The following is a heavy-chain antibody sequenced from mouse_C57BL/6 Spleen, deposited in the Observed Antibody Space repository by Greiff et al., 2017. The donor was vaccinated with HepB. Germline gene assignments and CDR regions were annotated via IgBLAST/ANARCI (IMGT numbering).Heavy chain of an antibody. CDR3: ARAYTTVVAPYYYAMDY. CDR1: GYTFTDHT. Sequence: VQLQQSDAELVKPGASVKISCKVSGYTFTDHTIHWMKQRPEQGLEWIGYIYTRDGSTKYNEKFKGKATLTADKSSSTAYMQLNSLTSEDYAVYYGARAYTTVVAPYYYAMDYWGQGTTVTVSS. CDR2: IYTRDGST. D-gene: IGHD1-1*01. V-gene: IGHV1-78*01. J-gene: IGHJ4*01.